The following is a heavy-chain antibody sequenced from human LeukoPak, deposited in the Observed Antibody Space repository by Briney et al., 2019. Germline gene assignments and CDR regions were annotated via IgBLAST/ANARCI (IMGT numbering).Heavy chain of an antibody. CDR2: INPNSGGT. J-gene: IGHJ4*02. D-gene: IGHD3-22*01. Sequence: ASVKVSCKASGYTFTGYYMHWARQAPGQGLEWMGWINPNSGGTNYAQKFQGRVTMTRDKSISTAYMELSRLRSDDTAVYYCARGSRAVIVVIGSNYFDSWGQGTLVTVSS. CDR3: ARGSRAVIVVIGSNYFDS. V-gene: IGHV1-2*02. CDR1: GYTFTGYY.